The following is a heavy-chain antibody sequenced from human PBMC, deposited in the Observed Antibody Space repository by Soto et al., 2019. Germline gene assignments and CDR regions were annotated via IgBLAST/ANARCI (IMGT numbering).Heavy chain of an antibody. J-gene: IGHJ4*02. Sequence: PSETLSLTCAVYGGSFSGYYWSWIRQPPGKGLEWIGEINHSGSTNYNPSLKSRVTISVDTSKNQFSLKLSSVTAADTAVYYCARGLYPVVVVPAAVCFDYWGQGTLVTVSS. CDR2: INHSGST. CDR3: ARGLYPVVVVPAAVCFDY. CDR1: GGSFSGYY. V-gene: IGHV4-34*01. D-gene: IGHD2-2*01.